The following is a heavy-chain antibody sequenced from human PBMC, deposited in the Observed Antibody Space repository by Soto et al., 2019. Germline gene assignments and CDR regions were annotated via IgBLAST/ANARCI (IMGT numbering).Heavy chain of an antibody. CDR1: GGSFSGYY. CDR2: INHSGST. J-gene: IGHJ6*02. V-gene: IGHV4-34*01. CDR3: ARVPPGVTYCYYYGMDV. D-gene: IGHD3-3*01. Sequence: SETLSLTCAVYGGSFSGYYWSWIRQPPGKGLEWIGEINHSGSTNYNPSLKSRVTISVDTSKNQFSLKLSSVTAADTAVYYCARVPPGVTYCYYYGMDVWGQGTTVTVSS.